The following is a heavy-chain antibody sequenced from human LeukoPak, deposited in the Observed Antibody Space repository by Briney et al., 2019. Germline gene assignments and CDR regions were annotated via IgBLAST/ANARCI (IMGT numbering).Heavy chain of an antibody. J-gene: IGHJ4*02. D-gene: IGHD4-11*01. Sequence: PSETLSLTCTVSGGSISSYYWSWIRQPPGKGLEWIGYIYYSGSTNYNPSLKSRVTISVDTSKNQFSLKLSSVTAADTAVYYCASTGFGSNFIWGQGTLVTVSS. CDR2: IYYSGST. CDR3: ASTGFGSNFI. CDR1: GGSISSYY. V-gene: IGHV4-59*01.